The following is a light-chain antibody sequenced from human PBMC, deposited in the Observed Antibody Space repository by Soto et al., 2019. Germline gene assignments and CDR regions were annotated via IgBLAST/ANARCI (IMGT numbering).Light chain of an antibody. CDR2: DAS. Sequence: ARPVAQFPSPLLSYLREKVTNTFRASQGISSALAWYQQKPGKAPKLLIYDASSLESGVPSRFSGSGSGTDFTLTISSLQPEDFSTYYCQQFNSYPLTFGGVTKVDIK. CDR1: QGISSA. V-gene: IGKV1-13*02. J-gene: IGKJ4*01. CDR3: QQFNSYPLT.